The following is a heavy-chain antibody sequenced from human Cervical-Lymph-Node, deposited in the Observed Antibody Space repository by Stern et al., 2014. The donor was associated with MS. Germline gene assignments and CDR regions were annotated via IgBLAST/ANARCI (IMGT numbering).Heavy chain of an antibody. J-gene: IGHJ4*02. V-gene: IGHV3-33*01. CDR2: AWYDGSTA. CDR3: ARGHIPYAYNYLFDY. Sequence: GGXXXQPGTSLRLSCAASGFTFXXXGMHWVRQAPGKGLEWVALAWYDGSTAYYTNSVKGRFTISRDNSKNTLSLQMNSLTAEETAVYYCARGHIPYAYNYLFDYWGQGTLVTVSS. D-gene: IGHD5-24*01. CDR1: GFTFXXXG.